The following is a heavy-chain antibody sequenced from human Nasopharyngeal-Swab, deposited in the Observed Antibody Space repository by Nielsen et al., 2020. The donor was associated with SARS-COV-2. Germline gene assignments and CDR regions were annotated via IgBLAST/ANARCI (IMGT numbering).Heavy chain of an antibody. CDR2: ISTTSSYI. V-gene: IGHV3-21*01. CDR3: ARGFDP. CDR1: GFAFSSYS. J-gene: IGHJ5*02. Sequence: ESLKISCAASGFAFSSYSMNWVRQAPGKGLEWVSSISTTSSYIYYADSVKGRFTVSRDNAKNSLYLQLNSLRAEDTAVYYCARGFDPWGQGTLVTVSS.